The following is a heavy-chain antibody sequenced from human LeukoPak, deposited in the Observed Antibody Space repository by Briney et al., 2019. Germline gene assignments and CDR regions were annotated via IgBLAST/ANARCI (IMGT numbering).Heavy chain of an antibody. V-gene: IGHV3-23*01. J-gene: IGHJ4*02. D-gene: IGHD5-18*01. CDR3: AKDWHTAMVRPISEWY. CDR1: GFTFSSYA. CDR2: ISGSGGST. Sequence: GGSLRLSCAASGFTFSSYAMSWVRQAPGKGLEWVSAISGSGGSTYYADSVKGRFTISRDNSKNTLYLQMNSLRAEDTAVYYCAKDWHTAMVRPISEWYWGQGTLVTVSS.